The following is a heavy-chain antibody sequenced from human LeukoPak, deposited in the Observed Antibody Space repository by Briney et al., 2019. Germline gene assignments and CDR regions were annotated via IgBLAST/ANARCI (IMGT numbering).Heavy chain of an antibody. J-gene: IGHJ4*02. CDR2: INHSGST. D-gene: IGHD2-15*01. CDR1: GGSFSGYY. V-gene: IGHV4-34*01. CDR3: ARAATFDY. Sequence: PSETLSLTCAVYGGSFSGYYWSWIRQPPGKGLEWIGEINHSGSTNYNPSIKSRVTISVDTSKNQFSLKLSSVTAADTAVYYCARAATFDYWGQGTLVTVSS.